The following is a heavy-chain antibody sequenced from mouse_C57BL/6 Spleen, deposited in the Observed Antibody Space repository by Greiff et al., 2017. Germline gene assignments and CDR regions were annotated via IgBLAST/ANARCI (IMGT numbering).Heavy chain of an antibody. CDR2: INPNNGGT. D-gene: IGHD2-3*01. Sequence: EVQLQQSGPELVKPGASVKMSCKASGYTFTDYNMHWVKQSHGKSLEWIGYINPNNGGTSYNQKFKGKATLTVTKSSSTAYMEPRSLTSEDSAVYYCARGEGDYDGYYGDYWYFDVWGTGTTVTVSS. J-gene: IGHJ1*03. CDR3: ARGEGDYDGYYGDYWYFDV. CDR1: GYTFTDYN. V-gene: IGHV1-22*01.